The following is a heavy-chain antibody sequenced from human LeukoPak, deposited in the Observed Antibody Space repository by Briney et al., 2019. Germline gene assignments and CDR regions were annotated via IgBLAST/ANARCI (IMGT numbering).Heavy chain of an antibody. Sequence: ASVKVSCKASGYTFTGYYMHWVRQAPGQGLELMGWINPNSGGTSYAQKFQGRVTMTRDTSISTAYMELSRLRSDDTAVYYCARQYCGGDCSPRGYWGQGTLVTVPS. CDR3: ARQYCGGDCSPRGY. D-gene: IGHD2-21*01. CDR2: INPNSGGT. V-gene: IGHV1-2*02. CDR1: GYTFTGYY. J-gene: IGHJ4*02.